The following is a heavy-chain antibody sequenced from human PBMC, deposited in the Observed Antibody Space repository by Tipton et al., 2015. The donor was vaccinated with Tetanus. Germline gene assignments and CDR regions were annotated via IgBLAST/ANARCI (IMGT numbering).Heavy chain of an antibody. CDR3: ARGAYSYDSSGYYYLLDP. CDR2: IYYSGST. J-gene: IGHJ5*02. V-gene: IGHV4-61*08. CDR1: GVSISSDDYY. Sequence: TLSLTCTVSGVSISSDDYYWSWVRQSPGKGLEWIGHIYYSGSTNYNPSLKSRVTISVDTSKNQFSLKLSSVTAADTAVYYCARGAYSYDSSGYYYLLDPWGQGTLVTVSS. D-gene: IGHD3-22*01.